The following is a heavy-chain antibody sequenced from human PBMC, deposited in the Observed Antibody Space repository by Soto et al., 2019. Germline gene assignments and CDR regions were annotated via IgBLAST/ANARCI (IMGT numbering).Heavy chain of an antibody. Sequence: SETLSLTCTVSGGSISSGGYYWSWIRQHPGKGLEWIGYIYYSGSTYYNPSLKSRVTISVDTSKNQLSLKLSSVTAADTAVYYCARGEGYYYDSSGLLYYFDYWGQGTLVTVSS. CDR1: GGSISSGGYY. V-gene: IGHV4-31*03. D-gene: IGHD3-22*01. J-gene: IGHJ4*02. CDR2: IYYSGST. CDR3: ARGEGYYYDSSGLLYYFDY.